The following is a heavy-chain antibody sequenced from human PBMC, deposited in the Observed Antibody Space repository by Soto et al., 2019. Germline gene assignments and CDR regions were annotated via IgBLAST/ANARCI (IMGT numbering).Heavy chain of an antibody. J-gene: IGHJ4*02. CDR2: IYYSGST. CDR1: GGSISGGGYY. V-gene: IGHV4-31*03. D-gene: IGHD6-6*01. CDR3: ARIYSSSSDPFDY. Sequence: SETLSLTCTVSGGSISGGGYYWSWIRQHPGKGLEWIGYIYYSGSTYYNPSLKSRVTISVDTSKNQFSLKLSSVTAADTAVYYCARIYSSSSDPFDYWGQGTLVTVSS.